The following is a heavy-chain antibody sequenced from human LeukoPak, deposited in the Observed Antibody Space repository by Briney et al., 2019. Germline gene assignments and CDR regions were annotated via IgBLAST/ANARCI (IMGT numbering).Heavy chain of an antibody. V-gene: IGHV3-11*01. Sequence: GGSLRLSCAASGFTFTDYYMTWIRQAPGKGLEWVSYISTSGTNIYYADSVKGRFTISRDNTRKSLYLQINNLRAEDTAVYYCARKRASGPFDCWGQGTLVTVAS. CDR1: GFTFTDYY. J-gene: IGHJ4*02. CDR2: ISTSGTNI. CDR3: ARKRASGPFDC.